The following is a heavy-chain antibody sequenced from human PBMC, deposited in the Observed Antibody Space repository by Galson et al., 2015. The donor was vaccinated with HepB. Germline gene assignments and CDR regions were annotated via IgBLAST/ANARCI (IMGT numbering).Heavy chain of an antibody. J-gene: IGHJ4*02. V-gene: IGHV1-58*02. Sequence: SVKVSCKASGFTFTSSAMQWVRQARGQRLEWIGWIVVGSGNTNYAQKFQERVTITRDMSTSTAYMELSSLRSEDTAVYYCAADAMVRGVLASFDYWGRGTLVTVSS. CDR2: IVVGSGNT. CDR1: GFTFTSSA. D-gene: IGHD3-10*01. CDR3: AADAMVRGVLASFDY.